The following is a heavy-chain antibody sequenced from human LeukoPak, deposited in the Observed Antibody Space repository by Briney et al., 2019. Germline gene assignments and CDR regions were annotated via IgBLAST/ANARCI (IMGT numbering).Heavy chain of an antibody. V-gene: IGHV3-15*07. Sequence: GGSLRLSCAASGFTFSNAWMNWVRQAPGKGLEWVGRIKSKTDGGTTDYAAPVKGRFTISRDNSKNTLFLQMNSLRAEDTAVYYCASNKYTSGYVISSNPFDYWGQGTLVTVSS. CDR3: ASNKYTSGYVISSNPFDY. CDR1: GFTFSNAW. D-gene: IGHD6-19*01. CDR2: IKSKTDGGTT. J-gene: IGHJ4*02.